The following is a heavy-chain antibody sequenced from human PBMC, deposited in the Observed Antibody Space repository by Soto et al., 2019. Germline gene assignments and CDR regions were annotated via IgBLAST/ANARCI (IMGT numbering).Heavy chain of an antibody. Sequence: PGESLKISCKGSGYSFTSYWIGWVRQMPGKGLEWMGIIYPGDSDTRYSPSFQGQVTISADKSISTAYLQWSSLKASDTAMFYCARVPVVPAAIDWPFDYWGQGTLVTVSS. V-gene: IGHV5-51*01. CDR1: GYSFTSYW. D-gene: IGHD2-2*01. J-gene: IGHJ4*02. CDR3: ARVPVVPAAIDWPFDY. CDR2: IYPGDSDT.